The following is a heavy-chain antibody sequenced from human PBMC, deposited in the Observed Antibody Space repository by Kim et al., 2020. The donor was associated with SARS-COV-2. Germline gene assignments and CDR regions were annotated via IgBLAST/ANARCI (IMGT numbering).Heavy chain of an antibody. J-gene: IGHJ5*02. D-gene: IGHD3-10*01. CDR2: IYYSGST. CDR1: GGSISSSSYY. Sequence: SETLSLTCTVSGGSISSSSYYWGWIRQPPGKGLEWIGCIYYSGSTYYNPSLKSRDTISVDTSKNQVSRKLSSVTAADTAVYYCARRHPPGDWFGDYNWFDPWGQGTLVTVSS. CDR3: ARRHPPGDWFGDYNWFDP. V-gene: IGHV4-39*01.